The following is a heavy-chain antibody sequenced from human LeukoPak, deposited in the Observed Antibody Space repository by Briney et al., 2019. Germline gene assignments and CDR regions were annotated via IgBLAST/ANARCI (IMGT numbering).Heavy chain of an antibody. CDR2: ISYDGNKK. CDR3: ARGAGAAGGRDYYSDY. V-gene: IGHV3-30*04. D-gene: IGHD6-13*01. CDR1: GFTFSNNA. J-gene: IGHJ4*02. Sequence: GRSLRLSCAASGFTFSNNAMHWVRHVPGKGLEWVAVISYDGNKKFYTDSVKGRFTISRDNSRNTLYLQMNSLRPEDTAVYYCARGAGAAGGRDYYSDYWGQGTLVTVSS.